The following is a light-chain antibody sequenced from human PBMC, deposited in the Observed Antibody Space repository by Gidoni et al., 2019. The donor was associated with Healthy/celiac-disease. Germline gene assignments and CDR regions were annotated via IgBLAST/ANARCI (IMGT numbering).Light chain of an antibody. V-gene: IGKV3-20*01. J-gene: IGKJ1*01. CDR3: QQYGSSPPWT. CDR1: QSVRSSY. CDR2: GAS. Sequence: EIVLTQSPGTLSLSPGESATLSCRASQSVRSSYLAWYQQKPGQAPRLLIYGASSRATGIPDRFSGSGSGTDFTLTISRLGPEDFAVYYCQQYGSSPPWTFGQGTKVEIK.